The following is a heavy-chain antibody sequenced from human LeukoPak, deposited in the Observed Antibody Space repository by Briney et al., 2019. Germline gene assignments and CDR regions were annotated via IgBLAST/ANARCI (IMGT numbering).Heavy chain of an antibody. J-gene: IGHJ4*02. Sequence: SETLSLTCAVYGGSFSGYYWSWIRQPPGKGLEWIGEINHSGSTNYNPSLKSRVTISVDTSKNQFSLKLSSVTAADTAVYYCARGLFLFDYWGQGTLVIVSS. CDR2: INHSGST. CDR1: GGSFSGYY. CDR3: ARGLFLFDY. D-gene: IGHD2-21*01. V-gene: IGHV4-34*01.